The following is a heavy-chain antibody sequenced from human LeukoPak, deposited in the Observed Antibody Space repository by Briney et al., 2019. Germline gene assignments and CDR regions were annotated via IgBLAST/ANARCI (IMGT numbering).Heavy chain of an antibody. D-gene: IGHD3-22*01. CDR2: SFDGGNI. Sequence: SETLSLTCTVSGVSISNTVYYWGWIRQAPGKGLEWIGTSFDGGNIYYNPSLKSRVTMSVDGSKNQFSLTLASVTAADTAVYYCATTSGYRNYYYYYIDVWGKGTTVTVSS. CDR3: ATTSGYRNYYYYYIDV. CDR1: GVSISNTVYY. V-gene: IGHV4-39*01. J-gene: IGHJ6*03.